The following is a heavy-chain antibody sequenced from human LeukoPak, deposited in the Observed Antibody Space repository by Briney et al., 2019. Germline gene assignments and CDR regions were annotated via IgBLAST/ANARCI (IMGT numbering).Heavy chain of an antibody. D-gene: IGHD3-10*01. CDR1: GDSINSSNHY. CDR2: IYYSGST. Sequence: SETLSLTCTVSGDSINSSNHYWGWIRQPPGKGLEWIGNIYYSGSTYYKPSLKSRVTISVDTSKNQFSLKLSSVTAADTAVYYCAGLYGSGSYYGYWGQGTLVTVSS. J-gene: IGHJ4*02. CDR3: AGLYGSGSYYGY. V-gene: IGHV4-39*01.